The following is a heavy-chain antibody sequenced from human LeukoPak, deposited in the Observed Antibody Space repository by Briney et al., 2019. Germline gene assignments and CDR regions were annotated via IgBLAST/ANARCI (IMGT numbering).Heavy chain of an antibody. CDR2: LSGNGITT. CDR1: GFTFSNYG. CDR3: AKDGGSWNFDY. Sequence: PGGSLRLSCAGAGFTFSNYGMSWVRQAPGKGLEWVSALSGNGITTYYADSVKGRFTISRDNSKNTMYLQMNSLRAEDTAVYYCAKDGGSWNFDYWGQGTLVTVSS. D-gene: IGHD2-15*01. J-gene: IGHJ4*02. V-gene: IGHV3-23*01.